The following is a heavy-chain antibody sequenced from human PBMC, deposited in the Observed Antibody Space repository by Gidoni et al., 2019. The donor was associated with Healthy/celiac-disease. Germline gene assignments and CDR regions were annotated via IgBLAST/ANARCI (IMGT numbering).Heavy chain of an antibody. CDR1: GFTFSSYG. D-gene: IGHD3-10*01. V-gene: IGHV3-30*18. J-gene: IGHJ3*02. CDR2: ISYDGSNN. CDR3: AKEGGLWFGELLWVRGAFDI. Sequence: QVQLVESGGGVVQPGRSLRLSCAASGFTFSSYGMNWVRQAPGKGMEWVTVISYDGSNNYYADSVKGRFTISRDNSKNTLYLQMNSLRAEDTAVYYCAKEGGLWFGELLWVRGAFDIWGQGTMVTVSS.